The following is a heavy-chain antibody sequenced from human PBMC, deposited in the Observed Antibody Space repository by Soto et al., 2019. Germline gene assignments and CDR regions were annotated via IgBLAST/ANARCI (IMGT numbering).Heavy chain of an antibody. V-gene: IGHV3-48*02. CDR2: ISSSSSTI. J-gene: IGHJ3*02. CDR3: ASNYYDSSGLGAFDI. D-gene: IGHD3-22*01. CDR1: GFTFSSYS. Sequence: GGSLRLSCAASGFTFSSYSMNWVRQAPGKGPEWVSYISSSSSTIYYADSVKGRFTISRDNAKNSLYLQMNSLRDEDTAVYYCASNYYDSSGLGAFDIWGQGTMVTVSS.